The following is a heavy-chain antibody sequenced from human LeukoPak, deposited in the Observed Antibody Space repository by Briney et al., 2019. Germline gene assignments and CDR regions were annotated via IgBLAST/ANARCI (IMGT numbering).Heavy chain of an antibody. CDR1: GYTFTSYG. CDR3: ARGLDNSNYWGVATFDI. D-gene: IGHD2/OR15-2a*01. Sequence: ASVKVSCKASGYTFTSYGISWVRQAPGQGLEWMGCISAYNGKTNYAQKLQGRVTMTTDMSTRTVHMELSSLRSEDTAVYYFARGLDNSNYWGVATFDIWGRGTMVTVPS. CDR2: ISAYNGKT. V-gene: IGHV1-18*01. J-gene: IGHJ3*02.